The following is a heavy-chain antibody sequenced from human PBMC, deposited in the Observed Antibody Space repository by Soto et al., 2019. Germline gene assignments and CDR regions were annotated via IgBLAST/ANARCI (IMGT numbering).Heavy chain of an antibody. Sequence: PSETLSLTCTVSGGSISSKSDYWGWIRQPPGKGLEWIASFYFGGNTYSNPSLKSRVTLPMGSSQNQFSLNLTSVTAADTAVYFCVRHDKAAVVSTGLDLWGPEILVTVSS. CDR2: FYFGGNT. D-gene: IGHD3-22*01. V-gene: IGHV4-39*01. CDR3: VRHDKAAVVSTGLDL. J-gene: IGHJ5*02. CDR1: GGSISSKSDY.